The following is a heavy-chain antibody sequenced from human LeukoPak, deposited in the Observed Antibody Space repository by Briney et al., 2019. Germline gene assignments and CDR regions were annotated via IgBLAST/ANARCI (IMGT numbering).Heavy chain of an antibody. CDR2: ISSSSSYI. J-gene: IGHJ6*03. CDR3: AREPTTVTMRYYYYYMDV. Sequence: GGSLRLSCAASGFTFSSYSMNWVRQAPGKGLEWVSSISSSSSYIYYADSVKGRFTISRDNAKNSLYLQMNSLRAEDTAEYYCAREPTTVTMRYYYYYMDVWGKGTTVTVSS. V-gene: IGHV3-21*01. CDR1: GFTFSSYS. D-gene: IGHD4-17*01.